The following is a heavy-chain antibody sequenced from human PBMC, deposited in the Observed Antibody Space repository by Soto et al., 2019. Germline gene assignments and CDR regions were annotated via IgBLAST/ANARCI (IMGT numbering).Heavy chain of an antibody. V-gene: IGHV3-30*03. CDR2: ISYDGATQ. Sequence: GGSLRLSCEVSGLTFSTSGMHWVRQAPGKGLEWLAVISYDGATQYYGDTVKGRFTISRDNSKNTLFLHMGRLRAEDTAMYYCATKARVTNYLYYGMDVWGLGTTVTVSS. J-gene: IGHJ6*02. CDR1: GLTFSTSG. D-gene: IGHD2-21*02. CDR3: ATKARVTNYLYYGMDV.